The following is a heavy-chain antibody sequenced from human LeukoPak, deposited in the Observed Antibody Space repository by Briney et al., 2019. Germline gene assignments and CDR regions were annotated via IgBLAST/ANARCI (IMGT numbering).Heavy chain of an antibody. CDR1: GFTFSTYN. CDR2: IHYSSSYK. CDR3: AKAAGYSSSWYYFDY. Sequence: PGGSLRLSCAASGFTFSTYNMNWVRQAPGKGLEWVSSIHYSSSYKHYADSVKGRFTISRDNAKNSLYLQMNSLRAEDTALYYCAKAAGYSSSWYYFDYWGQGTLVTVSS. V-gene: IGHV3-21*04. J-gene: IGHJ4*02. D-gene: IGHD6-13*01.